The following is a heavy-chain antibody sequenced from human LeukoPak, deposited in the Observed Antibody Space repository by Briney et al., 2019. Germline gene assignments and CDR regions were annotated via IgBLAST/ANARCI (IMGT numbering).Heavy chain of an antibody. D-gene: IGHD3-22*01. Sequence: ASVKVSCKASGYTFTGYYMHWVRQAPGQGLEWMGWINPNSGGTSYAQKFQGRVTMTRDTSISTAYMELSRLRSDDTAVYYCARADSSPGGDDAFDIWGQGTMVTVSS. V-gene: IGHV1-2*02. J-gene: IGHJ3*02. CDR1: GYTFTGYY. CDR2: INPNSGGT. CDR3: ARADSSPGGDDAFDI.